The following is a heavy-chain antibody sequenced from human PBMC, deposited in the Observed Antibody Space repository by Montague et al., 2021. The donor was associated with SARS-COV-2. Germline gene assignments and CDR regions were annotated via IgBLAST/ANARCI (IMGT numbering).Heavy chain of an antibody. D-gene: IGHD2-8*02. CDR3: ARDEYNRYWYKY. CDR2: VDSAGST. CDR1: AGSLSSRSNY. J-gene: IGHJ4*02. Sequence: SETLSLTCTVSAGSLSSRSNYWGWIRQPPGMGLQWIGSVDSAGSTYYSPSLMSRVTISLDTSKNQFSLKLSSVTAADTAVYYCARDEYNRYWYKYWGQGALVTVSS. V-gene: IGHV4-39*07.